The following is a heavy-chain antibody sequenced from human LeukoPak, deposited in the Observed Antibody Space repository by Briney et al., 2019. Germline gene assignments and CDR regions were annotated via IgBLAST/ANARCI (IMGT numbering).Heavy chain of an antibody. Sequence: GGSLRLSCSASGFTFSNYAMHWVRQAPGKGLEYVSAISGNGGSTYNADSVKGRFTISRDNSKNTLYLQMNSLRAEDTAVYYCAKDRGFGEYFPFFYWGQGTLVTVSS. V-gene: IGHV3-64*04. D-gene: IGHD3-10*01. CDR3: AKDRGFGEYFPFFY. CDR1: GFTFSNYA. CDR2: ISGNGGST. J-gene: IGHJ4*02.